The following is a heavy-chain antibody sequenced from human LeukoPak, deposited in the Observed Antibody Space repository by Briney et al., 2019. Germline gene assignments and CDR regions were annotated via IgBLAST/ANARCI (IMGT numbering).Heavy chain of an antibody. Sequence: GGSLRLSCAASVCTFSSYYMNWVRQAPWKGLEWILYISSSSSSTVYYADSVKGRFIISRDNAKNSLYLQMNSLRDEDTAVYHCARDSWVDQPLRFLNYWGQGTLVTVSS. D-gene: IGHD2-2*01. CDR3: ARDSWVDQPLRFLNY. CDR1: VCTFSSYY. CDR2: ISSSSSSTV. V-gene: IGHV3-48*02. J-gene: IGHJ4*02.